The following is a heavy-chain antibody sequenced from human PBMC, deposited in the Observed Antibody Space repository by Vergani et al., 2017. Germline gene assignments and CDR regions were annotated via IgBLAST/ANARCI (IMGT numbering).Heavy chain of an antibody. D-gene: IGHD6-13*01. Sequence: QVQLVQSGAEVKKPGSSVKVSCKASGGTFSSYAISWVRQAPGQGLELMGRIIPIFGTANYAQKFQGRVTITADESTSTAYMELSSLRSEDTAVYYCAYSSSWYSGFDYWGQGTLVTVSS. CDR2: IIPIFGTA. V-gene: IGHV1-69*13. CDR1: GGTFSSYA. J-gene: IGHJ4*02. CDR3: AYSSSWYSGFDY.